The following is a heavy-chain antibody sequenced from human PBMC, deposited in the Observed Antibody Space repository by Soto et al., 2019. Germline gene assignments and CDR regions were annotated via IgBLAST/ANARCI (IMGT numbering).Heavy chain of an antibody. J-gene: IGHJ6*02. CDR1: GGTFSSYA. V-gene: IGHV1-69*01. D-gene: IGHD2-8*01. CDR3: AREGRKIYCTNGVCSPYYYYYGMDV. Sequence: VACKASGGTFSSYASSWVRQAPGQGLEWMGGIIPIFGTANYAQKFQGRVTITADESTSTAYMELSSLRSEDTAVYYCAREGRKIYCTNGVCSPYYYYYGMDVWGQGTTVTVSS. CDR2: IIPIFGTA.